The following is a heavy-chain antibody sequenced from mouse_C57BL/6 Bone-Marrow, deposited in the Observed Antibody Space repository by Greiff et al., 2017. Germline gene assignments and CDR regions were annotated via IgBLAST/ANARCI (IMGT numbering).Heavy chain of an antibody. V-gene: IGHV1-64*01. J-gene: IGHJ4*01. CDR2: IHPNSGST. Sequence: VKLVESGAELVKPGASVKLSCKASGYTFTSYWMHWVKQRPGQGLEWIGMIHPNSGSTNYNEKFKSKATLTVDKSSSTAYMQLSSLTSEDSAVYYCARWEITRAMDYWGQGTSVTVSS. CDR1: GYTFTSYW. D-gene: IGHD2-4*01. CDR3: ARWEITRAMDY.